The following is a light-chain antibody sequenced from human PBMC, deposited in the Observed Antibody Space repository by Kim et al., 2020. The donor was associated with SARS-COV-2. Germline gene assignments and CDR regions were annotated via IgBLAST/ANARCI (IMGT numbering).Light chain of an antibody. CDR2: HDT. CDR3: PVWDSNSDNVV. V-gene: IGLV3-21*04. J-gene: IGLJ3*02. CDR1: NIGSIS. Sequence: SYELTQPPSVSVAPGQTAKIPCGGSNIGSISVHWYQRRPGQAPVLIIHHDTDRPSGISERFAGSTPGSGATLIINRVEAGDEADYFCPVWDSNSDNVVFG.